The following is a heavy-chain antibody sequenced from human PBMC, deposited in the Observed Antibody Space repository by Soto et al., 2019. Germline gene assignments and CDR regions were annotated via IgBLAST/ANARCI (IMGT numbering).Heavy chain of an antibody. V-gene: IGHV1-69*06. CDR1: GGTFSSYA. J-gene: IGHJ6*02. Sequence: GXSVKVSCKASGGTFSSYAISWVRQAPGQGLEWMGGIIPIFGTANYAQKFQGRVTITADKSTSTAYMELSSLRSEDTAVYYCASEWRQGGYYGMDVWGQGTTVTVSS. D-gene: IGHD2-15*01. CDR3: ASEWRQGGYYGMDV. CDR2: IIPIFGTA.